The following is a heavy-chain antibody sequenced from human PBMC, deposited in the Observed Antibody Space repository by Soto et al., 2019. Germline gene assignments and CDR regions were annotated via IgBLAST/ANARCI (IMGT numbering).Heavy chain of an antibody. D-gene: IGHD3-3*01. V-gene: IGHV1-69*06. J-gene: IGHJ6*02. CDR2: IIPIFGTA. Sequence: QVQLVQSEAEVKKPGSSVKVSCKASGGTISSYAISWVRQAPGQGLEWMGGIIPIFGTANYAQKFQGRVTITADKSTSTASMELSSLRSEDTAVYYCARGNRPIFGVPDPPYYYYGMDVWGQGTTVTVSS. CDR3: ARGNRPIFGVPDPPYYYYGMDV. CDR1: GGTISSYA.